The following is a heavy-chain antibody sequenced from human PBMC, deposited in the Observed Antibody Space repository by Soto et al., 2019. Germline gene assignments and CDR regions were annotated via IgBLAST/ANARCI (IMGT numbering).Heavy chain of an antibody. V-gene: IGHV3-48*02. Sequence: EVQLVESGGGLVQPGGSLRLSCAASGFTFSSYSMNWVRQAPGKGLEWVSFISSSSSTIYYADSVKGRFTISRDNAKNSLYLQMNSLRDEDTAVYYCARAIPVWSGYYAFLWFDPWGQGTLVTVSS. J-gene: IGHJ5*02. CDR2: ISSSSSTI. CDR1: GFTFSSYS. D-gene: IGHD3-3*01. CDR3: ARAIPVWSGYYAFLWFDP.